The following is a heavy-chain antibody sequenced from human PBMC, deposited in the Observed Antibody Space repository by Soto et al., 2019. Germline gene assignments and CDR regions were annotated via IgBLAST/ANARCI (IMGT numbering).Heavy chain of an antibody. Sequence: EVQLVESGGGLVQPGGSLRLSCAASGFTFSDHYMDWVRQAPGQGLEWVGRSRNKANSYSTEYAASVKGRFTIVRDESKNSLYLQMYVLKAEDTAVYYGARFSGSYTGGLDYWGQGTLVTVSS. V-gene: IGHV3-72*01. CDR2: SRNKANSYST. J-gene: IGHJ4*02. D-gene: IGHD1-26*01. CDR1: GFTFSDHY. CDR3: ARFSGSYTGGLDY.